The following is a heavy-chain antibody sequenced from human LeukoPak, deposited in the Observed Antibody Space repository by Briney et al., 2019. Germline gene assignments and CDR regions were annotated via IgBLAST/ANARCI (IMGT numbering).Heavy chain of an antibody. CDR2: IYYSGST. Sequence: SETLSLTCAVYGGSFSSYYWSWIRQPPGKGLEWIGYIYYSGSTNYNPSLKSRVTISVDTSKNQFSLKLSSVTAADTAVYYCAREKYSGSYYIRFDPWGQGTLVTVSS. V-gene: IGHV4-59*01. D-gene: IGHD1-26*01. CDR3: AREKYSGSYYIRFDP. CDR1: GGSFSSYY. J-gene: IGHJ5*02.